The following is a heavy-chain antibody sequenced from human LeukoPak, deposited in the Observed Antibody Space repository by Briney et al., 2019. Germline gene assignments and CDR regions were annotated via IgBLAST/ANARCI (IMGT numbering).Heavy chain of an antibody. CDR2: IIPIFGTA. CDR3: ASGGGRWELPRPDNYYYYYYYMDV. V-gene: IGHV1-69*05. J-gene: IGHJ6*03. D-gene: IGHD1-26*01. Sequence: ASVKVSCKASGGTFSSYAISWVRQAPGQGLEWMGGIIPIFGTANYAQKFQGRVTITTDESTSTAYMELSSLRSEDTAVYYCASGGGRWELPRPDNYYYYYYYMDVWGKGTTVTVSS. CDR1: GGTFSSYA.